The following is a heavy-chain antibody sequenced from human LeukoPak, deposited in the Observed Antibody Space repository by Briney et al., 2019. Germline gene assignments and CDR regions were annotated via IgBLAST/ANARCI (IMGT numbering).Heavy chain of an antibody. D-gene: IGHD3-10*01. J-gene: IGHJ3*02. V-gene: IGHV4-30-2*01. Sequence: SETLSLTCAVSGGSISSGGYYWRWMRQPPGKGLEGIGYIDHSGSTYYNPSLKSRVTTSVDRSKYQFSLKLSSVTAADTAVYYCASMVRGVSGAAFDIWGQGTMVTVSS. CDR2: IDHSGST. CDR1: GGSISSGGYY. CDR3: ASMVRGVSGAAFDI.